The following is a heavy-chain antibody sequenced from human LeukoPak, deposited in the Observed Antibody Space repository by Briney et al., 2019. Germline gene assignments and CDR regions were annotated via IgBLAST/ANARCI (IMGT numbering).Heavy chain of an antibody. V-gene: IGHV4-61*02. J-gene: IGHJ6*04. D-gene: IGHD1-26*01. CDR3: ASPDLHIVGAPTV. CDR2: IYTSGST. Sequence: SETLSLTCTVSGGSISSSSYYWSWIRQPAGKGLEWIGRIYTSGSTNYNPSLKSRVTMSVDTSENQFSLKLSSVTAADTAVYYCASPDLHIVGAPTVWGKGTTVTVSS. CDR1: GGSISSSSYY.